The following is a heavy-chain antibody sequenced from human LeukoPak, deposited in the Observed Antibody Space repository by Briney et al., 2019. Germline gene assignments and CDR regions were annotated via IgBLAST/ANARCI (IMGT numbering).Heavy chain of an antibody. V-gene: IGHV3-11*06. D-gene: IGHD3-22*01. J-gene: IGHJ3*02. CDR3: AGGYYDSRTFDI. CDR2: ISSSSSYT. CDR1: GFTFSDYY. Sequence: GGSLRLSCAASGFTFSDYYMSWIRQAPGKGLEWVSYISSSSSYTNYADSVKGRFTISRDNAKNSLYLQMNSLRAEDTAVYYCAGGYYDSRTFDIWGQGTMVTVSS.